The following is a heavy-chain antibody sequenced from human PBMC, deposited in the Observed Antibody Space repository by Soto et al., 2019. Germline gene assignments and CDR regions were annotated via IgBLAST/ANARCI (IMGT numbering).Heavy chain of an antibody. CDR2: ISAYNGNT. V-gene: IGHV1-18*04. J-gene: IGHJ3*02. CDR1: GYTFTSYG. D-gene: IGHD3-3*01. CDR3: AREEGITIFGVARGEAFDI. Sequence: GASVKVSCKASGYTFTSYGISWVRQAPGQGLEWVGWISAYNGNTNYAQKLQGRVTMTTDTSTSTAYMELRSLRSDDTAVYYCAREEGITIFGVARGEAFDIWGQGTMVTVSS.